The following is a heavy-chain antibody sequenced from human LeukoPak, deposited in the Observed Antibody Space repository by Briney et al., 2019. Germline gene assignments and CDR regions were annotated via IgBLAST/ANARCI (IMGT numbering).Heavy chain of an antibody. CDR2: ITGNGGST. CDR1: GFSFSTYA. V-gene: IGHV3-23*01. D-gene: IGHD5-24*01. Sequence: GGSLRLSCAASGFSFSTYAMTWVRQAPGKGLEWVSSITGNGGSTYYADSVKGRFTISRDNSKNTLYLQMNSLRAEDTAVYYCAKERDGYNPIFDYWGQGTLVTVSS. J-gene: IGHJ4*02. CDR3: AKERDGYNPIFDY.